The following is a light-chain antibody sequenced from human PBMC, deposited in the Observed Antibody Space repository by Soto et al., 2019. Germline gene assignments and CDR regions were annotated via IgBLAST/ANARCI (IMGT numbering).Light chain of an antibody. CDR1: SSDVGGYNY. V-gene: IGLV2-14*01. CDR2: EVS. Sequence: QSALTQPASVSGSPGQSITISCTGTSSDVGGYNYVSWYQQHPGKAPKLMIYEVSNRPSGVSNRFSGSKSGNTASLTISGIQAEDEADYYCSSYTSSSILWVFGGGTKLTVL. CDR3: SSYTSSSILWV. J-gene: IGLJ3*02.